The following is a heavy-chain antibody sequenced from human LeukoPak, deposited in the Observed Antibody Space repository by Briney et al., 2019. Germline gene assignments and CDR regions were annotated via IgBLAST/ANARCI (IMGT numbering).Heavy chain of an antibody. J-gene: IGHJ4*02. Sequence: GGSLRLSCAASGFTFDDYAMHWVRQAPGKGLEWVSSISWNSGSIGYADSVKGRFTISRDNAQNSLYLQMNSLRAEDTAVYYCARDKAPGTGSLDYWGQGTLVTVSS. CDR2: ISWNSGSI. V-gene: IGHV3-9*01. D-gene: IGHD1-26*01. CDR3: ARDKAPGTGSLDY. CDR1: GFTFDDYA.